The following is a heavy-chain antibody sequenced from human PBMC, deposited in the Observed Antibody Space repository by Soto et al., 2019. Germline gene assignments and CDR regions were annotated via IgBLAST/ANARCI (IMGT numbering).Heavy chain of an antibody. CDR1: GYTLTELS. V-gene: IGHV1-24*01. CDR3: ATVDSGAVTTNNYYYYYMDV. Sequence: GASVKVSCKVSGYTLTELSMHWVRQAPRKGLEWMGGFDPEDGETIYAQKFQGRVTMTEDTSTDTAYMELSSLRSEDTAVYYCATVDSGAVTTNNYYYYYMDVWGKGTTVTVSS. CDR2: FDPEDGET. D-gene: IGHD4-17*01. J-gene: IGHJ6*03.